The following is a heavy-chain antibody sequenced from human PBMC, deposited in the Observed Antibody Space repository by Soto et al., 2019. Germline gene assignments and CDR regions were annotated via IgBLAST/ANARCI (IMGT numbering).Heavy chain of an antibody. CDR1: GGSISYYY. J-gene: IGHJ4*02. V-gene: IGHV4-59*01. CDR3: ARLDDFWSGYFDY. D-gene: IGHD3-3*01. CDR2: IYYSGST. Sequence: PSETLSLTCAVSGGSISYYYWSWIRQPPGKGLEWIGYIYYSGSTNYNPSLKSRVTMSVDASKNQFSLKLSSVTAADTAVYYCARLDDFWSGYFDYWGQGSLVTVSS.